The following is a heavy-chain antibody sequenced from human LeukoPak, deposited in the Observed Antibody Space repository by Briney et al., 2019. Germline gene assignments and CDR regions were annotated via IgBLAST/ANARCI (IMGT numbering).Heavy chain of an antibody. CDR2: INSDGSST. J-gene: IGHJ6*03. D-gene: IGHD6-19*01. CDR1: GFTFDDHG. Sequence: GGSLRLSCAGSGFTFDDHGMSWVRHAPGKGLVWVSRINSDGSSTSYADSVKGRFTISRDNAKNTLYLQMNSLRAEDTAVYYCARDHLSSGSSPDYYYYYYMDVWGKGTTVTISS. CDR3: ARDHLSSGSSPDYYYYYYMDV. V-gene: IGHV3-74*01.